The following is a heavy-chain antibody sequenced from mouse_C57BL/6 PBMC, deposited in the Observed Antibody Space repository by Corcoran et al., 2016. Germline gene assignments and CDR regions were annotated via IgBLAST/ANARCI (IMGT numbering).Heavy chain of an antibody. CDR2: INTYSGVP. V-gene: IGHV9-3*01. CDR3: AREAFLRAYYAMDY. Sequence: QIQLVQSGPELKKPGETVKISCKASGYTFTTYGMSWVKQAPGKGLKWMGWINTYSGVPTYADDFKGRFAFSLETSASTAYLQINNLKNEDTATYFCAREAFLRAYYAMDYWGQGTSVTVSS. CDR1: GYTFTTYG. J-gene: IGHJ4*01. D-gene: IGHD3-3*01.